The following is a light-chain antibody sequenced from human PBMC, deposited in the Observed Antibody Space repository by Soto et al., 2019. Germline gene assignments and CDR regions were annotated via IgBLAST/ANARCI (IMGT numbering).Light chain of an antibody. V-gene: IGKV1-5*01. J-gene: IGKJ1*01. CDR2: DAS. Sequence: DIQMTQSPSTLSASVGDRVTITCRASQSISSWLAWYQQKPGKAPKLLIYDASSLESGVPSRFSGSGSGTEFTLTISSLQPDDFATYYCQQYSPYQATFGQGTKVDI. CDR1: QSISSW. CDR3: QQYSPYQAT.